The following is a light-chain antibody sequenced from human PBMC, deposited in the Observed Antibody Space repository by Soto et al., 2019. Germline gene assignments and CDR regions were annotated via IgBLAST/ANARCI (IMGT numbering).Light chain of an antibody. CDR2: GTS. CDR1: QSVSSN. Sequence: EIVMTQSPATLSVSPGESATLSCRASQSVSSNLAWYQQRPGQAPRLLIYGTSTRATGIPARFSGSGSETEFTLTINSLQSEDFAVYYCQRYNNWPLTFGGGTKVDIK. CDR3: QRYNNWPLT. J-gene: IGKJ4*01. V-gene: IGKV3-15*01.